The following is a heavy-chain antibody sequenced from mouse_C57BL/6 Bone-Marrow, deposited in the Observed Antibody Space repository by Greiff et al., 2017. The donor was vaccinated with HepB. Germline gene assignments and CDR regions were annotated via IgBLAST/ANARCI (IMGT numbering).Heavy chain of an antibody. J-gene: IGHJ4*01. CDR3: ARHPDY. CDR1: GFTFSDYY. Sequence: VQLKESGGGLVQPGGSLKLSCAASGFTFSDYYMYWVRQTPEKRLEWVAYISNGGGSTYYPDTVKGRFTISRDNAKNTLYLQMSRLKSEDTAMYYCARHPDYWGQGTSVTVSS. CDR2: ISNGGGST. V-gene: IGHV5-12*01.